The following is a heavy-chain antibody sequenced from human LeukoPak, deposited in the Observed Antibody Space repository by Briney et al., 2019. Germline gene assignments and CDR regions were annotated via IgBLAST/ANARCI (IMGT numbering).Heavy chain of an antibody. CDR3: ASCDCDAAFDI. D-gene: IGHD2-21*02. CDR1: GFTFSSNW. Sequence: GGSLRLSCEASGFTFSSNWMHWVRQVPGKGLVWVSRINSDGSSISYADSVKARFTISRDNAKNTLYLQMNSLRAEDTAVYYCASCDCDAAFDIWGQGTMVTVSS. V-gene: IGHV3-74*01. J-gene: IGHJ3*02. CDR2: INSDGSSI.